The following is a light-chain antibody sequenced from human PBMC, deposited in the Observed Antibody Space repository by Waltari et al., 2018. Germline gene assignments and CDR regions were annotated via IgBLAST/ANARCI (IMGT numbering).Light chain of an antibody. CDR1: SGPVTSSHY. CDR2: YSY. CDR3: WLAYSGGVVV. V-gene: IGLV7-46*01. J-gene: IGLJ2*01. Sequence: QAVVTQEPSLTVSPGGTVTLTCGSSSGPVTSSHYPYWLQQKPGQAPRTLIYYSYMKHSWTPARFSGSLLGGKAALTLSGAQAEDEAEYYCWLAYSGGVVVYGGGTKLAVL.